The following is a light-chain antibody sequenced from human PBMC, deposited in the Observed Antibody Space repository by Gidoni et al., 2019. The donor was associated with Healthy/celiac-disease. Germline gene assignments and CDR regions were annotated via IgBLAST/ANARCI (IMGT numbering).Light chain of an antibody. CDR2: KDS. J-gene: IGLJ1*01. V-gene: IGLV3-25*03. CDR1: ALPKQY. Sequence: SYELTQPPSVSVSPGQPARITCSGDALPKQYAYWYQQKPGQAPVLVIYKDSERPSGIPERFSGSSSGTTDTLTISGVQAEDEADYYCQSADSSGTSIFGTGTKVTVL. CDR3: QSADSSGTSI.